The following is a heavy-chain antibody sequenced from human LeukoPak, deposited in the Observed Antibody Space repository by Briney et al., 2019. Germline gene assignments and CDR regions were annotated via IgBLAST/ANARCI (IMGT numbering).Heavy chain of an antibody. Sequence: ASVKVSCKVSGYTLTELSMHWVRQAPGKGLEWMGGFDSEDGETIYAQKFQGRVTMTEDTSTDTAYMELSSLRSEDTAVYYCATGNLIAAAGTDAFDIWGQGTMVTVSS. V-gene: IGHV1-24*01. CDR3: ATGNLIAAAGTDAFDI. D-gene: IGHD6-13*01. CDR1: GYTLTELS. CDR2: FDSEDGET. J-gene: IGHJ3*02.